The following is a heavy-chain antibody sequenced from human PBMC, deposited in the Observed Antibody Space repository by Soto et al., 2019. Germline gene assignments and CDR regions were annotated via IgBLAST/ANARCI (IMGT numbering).Heavy chain of an antibody. Sequence: QLQLVESGGGVVQPGRSLRLSCAASGFTFSSYGMHWVRQAPGKGLEWVAVIWYDGSNRYYVDSVKGRFTISRDNSKNPLYLQMNSLRAEDTAVYYCATSGLDYYDSSGYFAGFEYWGQGTLVTVSS. D-gene: IGHD3-22*01. CDR2: IWYDGSNR. J-gene: IGHJ4*02. CDR1: GFTFSSYG. CDR3: ATSGLDYYDSSGYFAGFEY. V-gene: IGHV3-33*01.